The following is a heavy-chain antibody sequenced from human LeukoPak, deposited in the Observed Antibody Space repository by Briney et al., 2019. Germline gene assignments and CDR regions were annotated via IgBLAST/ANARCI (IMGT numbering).Heavy chain of an antibody. CDR3: AKDYVEMATIRAPDY. J-gene: IGHJ4*02. Sequence: PGGSLRLSCAASGFTFSSYAMSWVRQAPGKGLEWVSRISVSGSTYYADSVKGRFTISRDNSKNTLYLQMNSLRAEDTAVYYCAKDYVEMATIRAPDYWGQGTLVTVSS. V-gene: IGHV3-23*01. CDR1: GFTFSSYA. D-gene: IGHD5-24*01. CDR2: ISVSGST.